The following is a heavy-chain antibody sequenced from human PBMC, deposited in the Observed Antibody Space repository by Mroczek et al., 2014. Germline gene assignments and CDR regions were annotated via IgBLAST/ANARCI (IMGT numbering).Heavy chain of an antibody. CDR1: GFTFSSYD. J-gene: IGHJ4*02. CDR3: ARASRYLGWFGELRTGFVDY. CDR2: IGTAGDT. D-gene: IGHD3-10*01. Sequence: ESGGGLVQPGGSLRLSCAASGFTFSSYDMHWVRQATGKGLEWVSAIGTAGDTYYPGSVKGRFTISRENAKNSLYLQMNSLRAGDTAVYYCARASRYLGWFGELRTGFVDYWGQGTLVTVSS. V-gene: IGHV3-13*01.